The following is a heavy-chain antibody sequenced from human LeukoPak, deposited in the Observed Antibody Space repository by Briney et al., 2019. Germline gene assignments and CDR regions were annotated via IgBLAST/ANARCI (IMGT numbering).Heavy chain of an antibody. CDR3: AKGIVGATRKSNFFDY. V-gene: IGHV3-23*01. Sequence: GGSLRLSCAASGFTFSSYAMSWVRQAPGKGLEWVSAISGSGGSTYYADSVKGRFTISRDNSKNTLYLQMNSLRAEDTALYYCAKGIVGATRKSNFFDYWGQGTLVTVSS. J-gene: IGHJ4*02. CDR2: ISGSGGST. D-gene: IGHD1-26*01. CDR1: GFTFSSYA.